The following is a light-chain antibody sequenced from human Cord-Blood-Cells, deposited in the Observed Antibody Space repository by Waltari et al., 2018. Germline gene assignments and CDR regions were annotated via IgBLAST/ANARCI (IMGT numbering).Light chain of an antibody. CDR2: DVS. Sequence: DMQITLSPSTLSAYAGYRVTITCRASQSISSWLAWYQQKPGKTPKLLTYDVSSLESGVPSRFRGSGSGTEFTLTISSLQPDDFATYSCQQYNSYSKTFGQGTKVEIK. J-gene: IGKJ1*01. V-gene: IGKV1-5*01. CDR3: QQYNSYSKT. CDR1: QSISSW.